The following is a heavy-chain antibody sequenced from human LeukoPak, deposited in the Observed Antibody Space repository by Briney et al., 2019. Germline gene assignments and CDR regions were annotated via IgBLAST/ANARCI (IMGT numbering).Heavy chain of an antibody. J-gene: IGHJ4*02. D-gene: IGHD4-23*01. V-gene: IGHV3-74*01. CDR2: IDNDGITT. CDR3: ARGDYGGDYFDY. CDR1: GFTFSSYW. Sequence: GGSLRLSCAASGFTFSSYWMHWVRQAPGKGLVWVSRIDNDGITTSYADSVRGRFTISRDNAKNSLYLQMNSLRAEDTAVYYCARGDYGGDYFDYWGQGTLVTVSS.